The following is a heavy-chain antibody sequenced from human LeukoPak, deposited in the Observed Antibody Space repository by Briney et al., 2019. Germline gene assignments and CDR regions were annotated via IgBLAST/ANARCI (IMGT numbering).Heavy chain of an antibody. Sequence: ASVKVSCKASGYRFIGYNIDWLRQAPGQRPEWMGRINAENGDTKYSEKFQGRVTITTDTVASTSYMELSSLRSEDTAVYYCARDQYNVIDSWGQGTLVTVSS. CDR2: INAENGDT. J-gene: IGHJ4*02. CDR3: ARDQYNVIDS. V-gene: IGHV1-3*01. D-gene: IGHD1-14*01. CDR1: GYRFIGYN.